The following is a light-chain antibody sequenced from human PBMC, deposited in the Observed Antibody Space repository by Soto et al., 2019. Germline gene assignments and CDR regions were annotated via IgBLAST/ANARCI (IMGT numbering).Light chain of an antibody. CDR1: SSDVGNYNL. J-gene: IGLJ1*01. CDR3: CSYAGDSYV. V-gene: IGLV2-23*02. CDR2: DVS. Sequence: QAAVPQPASECGSPGHSVAISCTGTSSDVGNYNLVSWYQQHPGKAPKLMIYDVSKRPSGVSNRFSGSKSGNTASLTISGLQAHDEADYYCCSYAGDSYVFGTGTKVTVL.